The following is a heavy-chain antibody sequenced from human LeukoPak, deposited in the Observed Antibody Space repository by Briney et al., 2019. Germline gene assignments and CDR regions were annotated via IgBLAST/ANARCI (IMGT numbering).Heavy chain of an antibody. J-gene: IGHJ4*02. Sequence: SGGSLRLSCAASGFTFSSHWMSWVRQAPGKGLEWVANIKEDGSEIYYVDSVKGRFTISRDNAQSSLYLQLNSLRAEDTAVYFCARGDPPDYWGQGTPVTVSS. CDR3: ARGDPPDY. CDR2: IKEDGSEI. V-gene: IGHV3-7*01. CDR1: GFTFSSHW.